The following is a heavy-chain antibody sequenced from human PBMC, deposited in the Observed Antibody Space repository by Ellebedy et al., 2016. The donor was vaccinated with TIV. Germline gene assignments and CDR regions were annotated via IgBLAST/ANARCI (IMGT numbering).Heavy chain of an antibody. V-gene: IGHV3-23*01. CDR3: ARLPTVRIAREVGWFDA. J-gene: IGHJ5*02. D-gene: IGHD6-13*01. CDR2: ITESGGNT. Sequence: PGGSLRLSCAASGLTFSSHAMSWVRQAPGKGLEWVSSITESGGNTYYADSVKGRFTISRDNSKDTLFLQMNSLRAEDTAIYFCARLPTVRIAREVGWFDAWGRGTLVTVSS. CDR1: GLTFSSHA.